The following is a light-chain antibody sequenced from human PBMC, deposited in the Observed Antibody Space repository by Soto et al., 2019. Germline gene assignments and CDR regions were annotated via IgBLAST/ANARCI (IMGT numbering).Light chain of an antibody. CDR1: SSDVGGYNY. CDR2: DVS. J-gene: IGLJ2*01. V-gene: IGLV2-14*01. CDR3: SSYSSITDLSI. Sequence: QPVLTQPASVSGSPGQSITISCTGTSSDVGGYNYVSWYQHHPGKAPKLMIYDVSNRPSGISYRFSGSKSGNTASLSISGLQADDEAYYYCSSYSSITDLSIFGGGTKVTVL.